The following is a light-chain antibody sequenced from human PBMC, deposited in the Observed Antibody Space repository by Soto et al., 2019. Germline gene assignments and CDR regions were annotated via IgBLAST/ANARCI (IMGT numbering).Light chain of an antibody. J-gene: IGKJ1*01. CDR3: QQYNNWK. Sequence: EIVMTQSPATLSVSPGERATLSCRASQSVSSNLAWYQQKPGQAPRLLIYGASTRATGIPARFSGSGSGTEFTLTISSLQSEDFAVYYCQQYNNWKFGQGTK. V-gene: IGKV3-15*01. CDR1: QSVSSN. CDR2: GAS.